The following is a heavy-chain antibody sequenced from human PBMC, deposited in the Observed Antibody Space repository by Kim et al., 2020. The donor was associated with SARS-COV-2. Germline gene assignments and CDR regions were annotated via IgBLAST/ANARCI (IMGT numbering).Heavy chain of an antibody. CDR3: ARAGDDSSGPGPDY. V-gene: IGHV3-48*03. CDR1: GFTFSSYE. CDR2: ISSSGSTI. D-gene: IGHD3-22*01. J-gene: IGHJ4*02. Sequence: GGSLRLSCAASGFTFSSYEMNWVRQAPGKGLEWVSYISSSGSTIYYADSVKGRFTISRDNAKNSLYLQMNSLRAEDTAVYYCARAGDDSSGPGPDYWGQGTLVTVSS.